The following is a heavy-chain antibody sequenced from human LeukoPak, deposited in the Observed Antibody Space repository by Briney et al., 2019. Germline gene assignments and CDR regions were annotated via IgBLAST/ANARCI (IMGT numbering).Heavy chain of an antibody. J-gene: IGHJ4*02. D-gene: IGHD2-15*01. CDR1: GFTFSSYW. Sequence: GGSLRLSCAASGFTFSSYWMSWVRQAPGKGLEGVANIKQDGREKYYVDSVKGRFTISRDNAKDSLSLQMNSLRAEDTAVYYCARGGRDFDYWGQGTLVTVSS. CDR3: ARGGRDFDY. CDR2: IKQDGREK. V-gene: IGHV3-7*01.